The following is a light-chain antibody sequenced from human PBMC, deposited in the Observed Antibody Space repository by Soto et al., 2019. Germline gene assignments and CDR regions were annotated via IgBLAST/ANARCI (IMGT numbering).Light chain of an antibody. CDR3: QQRSNWPRT. J-gene: IGKJ1*01. Sequence: IVMTQSPGTLSVSPGERVTLSCRASQSVSSNLAWYQQRPGQAPRFLIYSVSSRDTDIPARFSGGGSGTDFTLTISSLEPEDFAVYYCQQRSNWPRTFGQGTKVDIK. CDR2: SVS. V-gene: IGKV3-15*01. CDR1: QSVSSN.